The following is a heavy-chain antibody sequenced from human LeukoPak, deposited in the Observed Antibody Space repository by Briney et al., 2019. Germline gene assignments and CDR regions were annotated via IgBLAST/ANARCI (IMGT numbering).Heavy chain of an antibody. V-gene: IGHV4-4*07. J-gene: IGHJ5*02. CDR3: ARAPCSSTSCRTGNWFDP. Sequence: SETLSLTCTVSGGSISSYYWSWIRQPAGKGLEWIGRIYTSGSNNYNPSLKSRVTMSVDTSKNQFSLKLSSVTAADTAVYYCARAPCSSTSCRTGNWFDPWGQGTLVTVSS. CDR1: GGSISSYY. D-gene: IGHD2-2*01. CDR2: IYTSGSN.